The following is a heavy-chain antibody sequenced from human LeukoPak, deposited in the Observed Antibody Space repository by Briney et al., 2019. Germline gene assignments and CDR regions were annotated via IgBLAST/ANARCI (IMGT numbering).Heavy chain of an antibody. CDR3: AKDPGGNEVATINWSFDY. CDR2: ISYDGSNK. D-gene: IGHD5-12*01. Sequence: GGSLRLSCAASGFTFSSYAMHWVRQAPGKGLEWVAVISYDGSNKYYADSVKGRFTISRDNSKNTLYLQMNSLRAEDTAVYYCAKDPGGNEVATINWSFDYWGQGTLVTVSS. CDR1: GFTFSSYA. V-gene: IGHV3-30-3*01. J-gene: IGHJ4*02.